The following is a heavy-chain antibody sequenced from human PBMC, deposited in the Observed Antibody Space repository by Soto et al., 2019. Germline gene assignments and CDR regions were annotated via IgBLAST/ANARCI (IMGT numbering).Heavy chain of an antibody. CDR1: GGSISSYY. CDR2: IYYSGST. CDR3: ARHPSNFWFDP. Sequence: SETLSLTCTVSGGSISSYYWSWIRQPPGKGLECIGSIYYSGSTYYNPSLKSRVTVSVDTSKNQFSLKLSSVTAADTAVYYCARHPSNFWFDPWGQGTLVTVS. V-gene: IGHV4-59*08. J-gene: IGHJ5*02. D-gene: IGHD4-4*01.